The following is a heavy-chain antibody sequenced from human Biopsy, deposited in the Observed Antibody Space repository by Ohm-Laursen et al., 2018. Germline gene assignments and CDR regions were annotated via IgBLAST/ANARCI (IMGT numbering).Heavy chain of an antibody. V-gene: IGHV4-4*07. J-gene: IGHJ3*01. CDR3: ASVVLGPTNDAFDL. CDR1: GGDLNNYY. Sequence: TLTLTCNVSGGDLNNYYWSWIRQPAGKGLEWLGRLSPGGSTNYNPSLKSRVTMSVDTSKKQLSLRLRSVTAADTAMYYCASVVLGPTNDAFDLWGQGTMVVVSS. D-gene: IGHD3-22*01. CDR2: LSPGGST.